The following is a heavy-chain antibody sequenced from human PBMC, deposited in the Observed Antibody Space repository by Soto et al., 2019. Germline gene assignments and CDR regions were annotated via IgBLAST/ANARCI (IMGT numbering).Heavy chain of an antibody. D-gene: IGHD2-15*01. CDR2: INDDGRRI. J-gene: IGHJ6*01. V-gene: IGHV3-74*01. CDR1: GFTFGNYW. Sequence: GGSLRLSWRASGFTFGNYWMHWVRQVPGKGLVWVSRINDDGRRIDYADSVKGRFTISRDNSKNTLYLQMNSLRAEDTAVYYCAKVVVAATWDFYYGMDVWGHVNTVPASP. CDR3: AKVVVAATWDFYYGMDV.